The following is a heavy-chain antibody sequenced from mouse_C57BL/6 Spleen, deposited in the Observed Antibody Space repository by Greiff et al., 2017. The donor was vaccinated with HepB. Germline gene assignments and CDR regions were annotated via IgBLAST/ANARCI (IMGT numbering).Heavy chain of an antibody. J-gene: IGHJ2*01. CDR3: ERNWDY. Sequence: VQLQQSGPELVKPGASVKISCTASGYSFTGYYMNWVKQSPEKSLEWIGEINPSTGGTTYNQKFKAQATLTVDKSSSTAYMQLKSLASDDSAVYYCERNWDYWGKGTTLTVSS. CDR1: GYSFTGYY. D-gene: IGHD4-1*01. V-gene: IGHV1-42*01. CDR2: INPSTGGT.